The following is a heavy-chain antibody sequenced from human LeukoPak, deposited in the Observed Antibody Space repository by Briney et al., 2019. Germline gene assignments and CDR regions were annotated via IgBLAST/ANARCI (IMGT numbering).Heavy chain of an antibody. D-gene: IGHD4-11*01. CDR2: ISGSGGST. Sequence: PGGSLRLSCAASGFTFSSYAMSWVRQAPGKGLEWVSAISGSGGSTYYADSVKGRFTISRDNYKNTLYLQMNSLRAEDTAVYYCAKVQWDYIRGGDFDYWGQGTLVTVSS. J-gene: IGHJ4*02. CDR1: GFTFSSYA. V-gene: IGHV3-23*01. CDR3: AKVQWDYIRGGDFDY.